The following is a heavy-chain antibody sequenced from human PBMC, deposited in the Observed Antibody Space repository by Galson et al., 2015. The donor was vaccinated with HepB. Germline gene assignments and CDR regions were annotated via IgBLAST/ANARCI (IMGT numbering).Heavy chain of an antibody. CDR3: ARITEMSTSTGNYYGLDV. CDR2: TYYRSNWYN. D-gene: IGHD5-24*01. V-gene: IGHV6-1*01. CDR1: GDSVSSNITT. Sequence: CAISGDSVSSNITTWNWIRQSPSRGLEWLGRTYYRSNWYNDYEPSVKSRITINPDTSKNQISLHLKSVTPEDTAVYYCARITEMSTSTGNYYGLDVWGQGTTVTVSS. J-gene: IGHJ6*02.